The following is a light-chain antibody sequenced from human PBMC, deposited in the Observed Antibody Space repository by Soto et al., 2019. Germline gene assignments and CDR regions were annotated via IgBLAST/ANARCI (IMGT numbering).Light chain of an antibody. J-gene: IGLJ3*02. CDR2: GNS. Sequence: QSVLTQPPSASGTPGQRVTISCSGSSSNIGANYDVHWYQQLPGTAPKLLISGNSNRPSGVPDRFSGSKSGTSASLAITGLQAEDEADYYCQSHDISLGGRVFGGGTKLTVL. CDR1: SSNIGANYD. V-gene: IGLV1-40*01. CDR3: QSHDISLGGRV.